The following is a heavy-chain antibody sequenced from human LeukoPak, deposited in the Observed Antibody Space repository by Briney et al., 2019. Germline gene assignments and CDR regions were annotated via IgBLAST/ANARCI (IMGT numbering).Heavy chain of an antibody. CDR3: ARGEWQLLF. Sequence: GASVKLSCKASGYSFTDYSMNWVRQAPGQGLEWMGWINTNTGNPTYAQGFTGRFVFSLDTSGSTAFLQISRLKDEDTAVYYCARGEWQLLFWGQGTMVTVSS. CDR1: GYSFTDYS. D-gene: IGHD2-15*01. CDR2: INTNTGNP. J-gene: IGHJ3*01. V-gene: IGHV7-4-1*02.